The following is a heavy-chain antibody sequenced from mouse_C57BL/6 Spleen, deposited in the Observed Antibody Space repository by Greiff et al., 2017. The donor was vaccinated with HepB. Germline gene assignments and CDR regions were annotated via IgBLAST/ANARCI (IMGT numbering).Heavy chain of an antibody. Sequence: QVQLQQPGAELVKPGASVKLSCKASGYTFTSYWMHWVKQKPGQGLEWIGMIHPNSGSTNYNEKFKSKGTLTVDKSSSTAYMQLSSLTSEDSAVYYCARSGTTVVATPFTYWGQGTLVTVSA. D-gene: IGHD1-1*01. CDR3: ARSGTTVVATPFTY. J-gene: IGHJ3*01. CDR2: IHPNSGST. CDR1: GYTFTSYW. V-gene: IGHV1-64*01.